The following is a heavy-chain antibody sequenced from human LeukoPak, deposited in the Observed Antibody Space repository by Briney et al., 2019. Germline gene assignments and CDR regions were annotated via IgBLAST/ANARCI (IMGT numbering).Heavy chain of an antibody. CDR1: GYTFTSYG. CDR3: ARDRGGIVVVVAATVDAFDI. Sequence: ASVKVSCKASGYTFTSYGISWVRQAPGQGLEWMGWISAYNGNTNYAQKLQDRVTMTTDTSTSTAYMELRSLRSDDTAVYYCARDRGGIVVVVAATVDAFDIWGQGTMVTVSS. CDR2: ISAYNGNT. J-gene: IGHJ3*02. D-gene: IGHD2-15*01. V-gene: IGHV1-18*01.